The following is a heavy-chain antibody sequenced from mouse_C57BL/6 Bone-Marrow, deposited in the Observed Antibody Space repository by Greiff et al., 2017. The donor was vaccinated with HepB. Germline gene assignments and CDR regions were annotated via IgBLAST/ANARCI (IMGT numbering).Heavy chain of an antibody. D-gene: IGHD1-1*01. CDR1: GFTFRDYY. CDR2: ISNGGGST. V-gene: IGHV5-12*01. J-gene: IGHJ4*01. Sequence: VKLMDSGGGLVQPGGSLKLSCAASGFTFRDYYMYWVRQTPEKWLELVAYISNGGGSTYYPDTVKGRFTISRDNAKNTLYLQMSRLKSEDTAMYYCARRPVYYGSSYDYAMDYWGQGTSVTVSS. CDR3: ARRPVYYGSSYDYAMDY.